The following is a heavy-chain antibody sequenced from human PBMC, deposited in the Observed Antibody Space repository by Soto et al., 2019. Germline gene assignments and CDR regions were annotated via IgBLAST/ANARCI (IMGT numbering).Heavy chain of an antibody. CDR1: GYRLTSYW. J-gene: IGHJ5*02. V-gene: IGHV5-51*01. D-gene: IGHD3-22*01. CDR2: IFPSDSDT. Sequence: PGESLKISCRTSGYRLTSYWIAWVRQMPGKGLEWMGIIFPSDSDTRYSPSFQGQVTISADRSTSTVFLQWASLKASDTAVYFCARKDKSGYFNWFDPWGQGTPVTVSS. CDR3: ARKDKSGYFNWFDP.